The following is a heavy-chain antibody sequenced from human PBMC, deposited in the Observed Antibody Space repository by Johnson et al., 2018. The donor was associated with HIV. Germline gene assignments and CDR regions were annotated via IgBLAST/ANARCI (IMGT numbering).Heavy chain of an antibody. CDR1: GFTFNAHW. V-gene: IGHV3-74*02. D-gene: IGHD3-22*01. J-gene: IGHJ3*02. CDR2: INNAGGRT. CDR3: ARGMSSGPGAGGDAFDI. Sequence: VQLVESGGGLVQPGGSLRLSCAVSGFTFNAHWMHWVRQAPGKGLVWVERINNAGGRTSSVDSVKGRFTISRDNAKNTLYLQMNSLSAEDTAVYDCARGMSSGPGAGGDAFDIWGQGTMVTVSS.